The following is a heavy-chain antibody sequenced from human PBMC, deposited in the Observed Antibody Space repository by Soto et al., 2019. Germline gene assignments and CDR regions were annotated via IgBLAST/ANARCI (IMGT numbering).Heavy chain of an antibody. D-gene: IGHD6-6*01. V-gene: IGHV1-69*13. Sequence: SVKVSCKASGGTFSSYAISWVRQAPGQGLEWMGGIIPIFGTANYAQKFQGRVTITADESTSTAYMELSSLRSEDTAVYYCARAAARLNAFDIWGQGTMVTVSS. CDR2: IIPIFGTA. J-gene: IGHJ3*02. CDR3: ARAAARLNAFDI. CDR1: GGTFSSYA.